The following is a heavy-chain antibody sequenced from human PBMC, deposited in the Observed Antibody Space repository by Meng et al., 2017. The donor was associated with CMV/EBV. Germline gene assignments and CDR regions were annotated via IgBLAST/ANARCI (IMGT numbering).Heavy chain of an antibody. D-gene: IGHD3-22*01. V-gene: IGHV5-51*01. J-gene: IGHJ4*02. CDR1: GYSFTSYW. CDR3: ARQPYYYDSSGYYRGDFDY. CDR2: IYPGDSDT. Sequence: GESLKISCKGSGYSFTSYWIGWVRQMPGKGLEWVGIIYPGDSDTRYSPSFQGQVTISADKSISTAYLQWSSLKASDTAMYYCARQPYYYDSSGYYRGDFDYWGQGTLVTVSS.